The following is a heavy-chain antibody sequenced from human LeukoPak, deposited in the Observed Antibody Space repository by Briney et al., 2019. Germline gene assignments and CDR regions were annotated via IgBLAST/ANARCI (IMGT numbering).Heavy chain of an antibody. CDR3: AKDISNWNSRHFDY. CDR1: GFXFDDYA. Sequence: GGSLRLSCGASGFXFDDYAIHWVRQVPGKGLEWVSLISGNGGNTYYADSVKGRFTISRDNSKNSLYLQMNSLRTEDTALYYCAKDISNWNSRHFDYWGQGTLVTVSS. J-gene: IGHJ4*02. D-gene: IGHD1-7*01. CDR2: ISGNGGNT. V-gene: IGHV3-43*02.